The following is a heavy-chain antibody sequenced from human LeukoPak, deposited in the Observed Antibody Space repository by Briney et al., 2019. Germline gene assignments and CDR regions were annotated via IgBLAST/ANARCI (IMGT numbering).Heavy chain of an antibody. CDR2: IYPGDPDT. V-gene: IGHV5-51*01. CDR3: ARCLFYGSGSYYPSDFDY. J-gene: IGHJ4*02. Sequence: GESLKISCKGSGYSFTSYWIGWVRQMPGKGLEWMGIIYPGDPDTRYSPSFQGQVTISADKSISTAYLQWSSLKASDTAMYYCARCLFYGSGSYYPSDFDYWGQGTLVTVSS. D-gene: IGHD3-10*01. CDR1: GYSFTSYW.